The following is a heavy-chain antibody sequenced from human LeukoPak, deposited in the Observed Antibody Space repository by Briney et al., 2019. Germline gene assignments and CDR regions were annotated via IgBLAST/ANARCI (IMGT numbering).Heavy chain of an antibody. CDR2: INHSGST. CDR1: GGSFSGYY. D-gene: IGHD1-26*01. J-gene: IGHJ4*02. Sequence: SETLSLTCAVYGGSFSGYYWSWIRQPPGKGLEWVGEINHSGSTNYNPSLKSRVTISVDTSKNQFSLKLSSVTAADTAVYYCARALGRRFGYWGQGTLVTVSS. CDR3: ARALGRRFGY. V-gene: IGHV4-34*01.